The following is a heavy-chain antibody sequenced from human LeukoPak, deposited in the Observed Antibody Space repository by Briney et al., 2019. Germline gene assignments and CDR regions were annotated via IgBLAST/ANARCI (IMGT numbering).Heavy chain of an antibody. CDR2: ISGSGGST. V-gene: IGHV3-23*01. Sequence: GGSLRLSCAASGFTFSSYAMSWVRQAPGKGLEWVSAISGSGGSTYYADSVKGRFTISRDNSKNTLYLQMNSLRAEDTAVYYCAKVGATYYYGSGSHDAFDIWGQGTMVTVSS. CDR3: AKVGATYYYGSGSHDAFDI. J-gene: IGHJ3*02. CDR1: GFTFSSYA. D-gene: IGHD3-10*01.